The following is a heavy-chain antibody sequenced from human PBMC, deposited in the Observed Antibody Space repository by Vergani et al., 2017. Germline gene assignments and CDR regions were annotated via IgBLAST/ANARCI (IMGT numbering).Heavy chain of an antibody. Sequence: VQLLESGGGLVQPGGSLRLSCAASGFTFSNYGMHWVRQAPGKGLEWVTFIGYDGSNTYYADSVKGRFTISRDNSKNTLFLQMNSLRPEDTAVYYCARDTVTGSRYFDYWGQGTLVTVSS. CDR2: IGYDGSNT. CDR1: GFTFSNYG. CDR3: ARDTVTGSRYFDY. V-gene: IGHV3-30*02. D-gene: IGHD6-19*01. J-gene: IGHJ4*02.